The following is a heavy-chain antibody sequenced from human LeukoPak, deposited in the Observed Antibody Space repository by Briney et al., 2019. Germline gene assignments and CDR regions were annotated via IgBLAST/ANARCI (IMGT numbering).Heavy chain of an antibody. CDR1: GFTFSSYA. D-gene: IGHD2-2*01. V-gene: IGHV3-23*01. CDR3: AKDQAYGPGAPYGMDV. Sequence: GGSLRLSCAASGFTFSSYAMSWVRQAPGKGLEWVSGISGSGSTTYYAVSVEGRFTISRDKSKSTVYLQMNSLRAEDTAVYYCAKDQAYGPGAPYGMDVWGQGTTVTVSS. CDR2: ISGSGSTT. J-gene: IGHJ6*02.